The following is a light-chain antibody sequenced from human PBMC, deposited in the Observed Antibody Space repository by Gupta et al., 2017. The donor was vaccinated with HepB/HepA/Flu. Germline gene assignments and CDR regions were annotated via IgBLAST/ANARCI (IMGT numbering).Light chain of an antibody. J-gene: IGKJ1*01. CDR3: QQDGSSPRT. V-gene: IGKV3-20*01. CDR2: GAS. CDR1: QSVSSSY. Sequence: EIVLTQSPGTLSLSPGESATLSCRASQSVSSSYLAWYQQKPGQAPRLLIYGASSRATGIPDRFSGSGSGTDFTLTISRLEPEDFAVYYCQQDGSSPRTFGQGTXVEIK.